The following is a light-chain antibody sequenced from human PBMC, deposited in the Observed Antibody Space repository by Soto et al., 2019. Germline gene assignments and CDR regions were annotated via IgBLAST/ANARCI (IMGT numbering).Light chain of an antibody. CDR2: DAS. V-gene: IGKV1-33*01. Sequence: DIQMTQSPSSLSASVGDRVTITCQASQDINNYLNWXQQKPGXXPXILIYDASNLEAGVPSRFRGSGSGTDFTFTISRLQPEDIATDDCQQYENLPTFGQGTRLEIK. J-gene: IGKJ5*01. CDR1: QDINNY. CDR3: QQYENLPT.